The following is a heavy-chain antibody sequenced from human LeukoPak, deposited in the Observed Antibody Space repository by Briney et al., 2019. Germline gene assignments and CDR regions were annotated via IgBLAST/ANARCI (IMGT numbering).Heavy chain of an antibody. J-gene: IGHJ4*02. Sequence: SQTLSLTCAISGDSVSSNSAAWNWIRQSPSRGLEWLGRTYYRSKWYNDYAVSVKSRITINPDTSKNQFSLRLNSVTPDDTAVYYCAREVVVVPSGICYFDYWGQGTLVTVSS. D-gene: IGHD2-15*01. CDR2: TYYRSKWYN. V-gene: IGHV6-1*01. CDR1: GDSVSSNSAA. CDR3: AREVVVVPSGICYFDY.